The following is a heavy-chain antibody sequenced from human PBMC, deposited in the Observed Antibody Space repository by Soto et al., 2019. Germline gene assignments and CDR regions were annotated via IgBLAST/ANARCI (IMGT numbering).Heavy chain of an antibody. CDR2: INHSGNT. J-gene: IGHJ4*02. CDR1: GGSFIGYF. V-gene: IGHV4-34*01. CDR3: ARAQLVDFTVLAVATYFDF. D-gene: IGHD2-15*01. Sequence: SETLSLTCGVYGGSFIGYFCTFFRHPPFKGLEWIGQINHSGNTNYNPSLKSRVTMSVDTSKNQFSLKLTSVTAADTAVYYCARAQLVDFTVLAVATYFDFWGQGALVTVSS.